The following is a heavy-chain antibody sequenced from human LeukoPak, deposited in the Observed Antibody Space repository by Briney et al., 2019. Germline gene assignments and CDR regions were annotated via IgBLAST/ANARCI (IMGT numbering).Heavy chain of an antibody. V-gene: IGHV1-2*02. CDR3: ARDIVVVVAAPRGFDY. CDR1: GYTFTGYY. CDR2: VNPNSGDT. D-gene: IGHD2-15*01. Sequence: ASVKVSCKASGYTFTGYYLHWVRQAPGQGLEWMGCVNPNSGDTNYAQKFQGSVTMTRDTSISTVYIELSRLRSDDTAVYYCARDIVVVVAAPRGFDYWGQGALVTVSS. J-gene: IGHJ4*02.